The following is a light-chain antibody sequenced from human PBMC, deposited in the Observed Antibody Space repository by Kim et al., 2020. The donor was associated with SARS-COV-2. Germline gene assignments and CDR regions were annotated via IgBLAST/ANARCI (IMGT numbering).Light chain of an antibody. V-gene: IGLV3-1*01. Sequence: SYELTQPPSVSVSPGQTASITCSGDKLGDKYACWYQQKPGQSPVLVIYQDSKRPSGIPERFSGSNSGNTATLTISGTQAMDEADYYCQAWDSRVVFGGGTQLTVL. CDR3: QAWDSRVV. CDR2: QDS. J-gene: IGLJ2*01. CDR1: KLGDKY.